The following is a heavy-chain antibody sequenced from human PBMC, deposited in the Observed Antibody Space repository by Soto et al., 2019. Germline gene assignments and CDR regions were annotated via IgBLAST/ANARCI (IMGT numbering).Heavy chain of an antibody. D-gene: IGHD2-2*02. Sequence: QVQLVQSGAKVKKPGSSVKVSCKASGGTFSSYAISWVRQAPGQGLEWMGGIIPIFGTANYAQKFQGRVTITADESTSTAYMELSSLRSEDTAVYYCARDRYCSSTSCYTNYYGMDVWGQGTTVTVSS. J-gene: IGHJ6*02. CDR2: IIPIFGTA. V-gene: IGHV1-69*01. CDR3: ARDRYCSSTSCYTNYYGMDV. CDR1: GGTFSSYA.